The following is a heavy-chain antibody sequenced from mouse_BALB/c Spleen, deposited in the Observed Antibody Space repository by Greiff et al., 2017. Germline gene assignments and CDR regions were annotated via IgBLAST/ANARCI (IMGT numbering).Heavy chain of an antibody. CDR1: GFAFSSYD. V-gene: IGHV5-12-1*01. Sequence: EVQRVESGGGLVKPGGSLKLSCAASGFAFSSYDMSWVRQTPEKRLEWVAYISSGGGSTYYPDTVKGRFTISRDNAKNTLYLQMSSLKSEDTAMYYCARRYGSRCFDYWGQGTTLTVSS. J-gene: IGHJ2*01. D-gene: IGHD1-1*01. CDR3: ARRYGSRCFDY. CDR2: ISSGGGST.